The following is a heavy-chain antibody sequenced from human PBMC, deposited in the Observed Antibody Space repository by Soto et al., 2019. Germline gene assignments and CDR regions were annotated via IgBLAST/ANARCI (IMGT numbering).Heavy chain of an antibody. V-gene: IGHV1-2*02. CDR2: INPNSGGT. CDR3: ARGRGYYYGSGSYYYTDDY. CDR1: GYTFTGYY. J-gene: IGHJ4*02. D-gene: IGHD3-10*01. Sequence: ASVKVSCKASGYTFTGYYMHWVRQAPGQGLEWMGWINPNSGGTNYAQKFQGRVTMTRDTSISTAYMELSRLRSDDTAVYYCARGRGYYYGSGSYYYTDDYWGQGNPVTVSS.